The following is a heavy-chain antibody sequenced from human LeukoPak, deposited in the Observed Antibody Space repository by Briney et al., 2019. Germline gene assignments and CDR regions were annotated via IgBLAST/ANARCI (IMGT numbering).Heavy chain of an antibody. V-gene: IGHV6-1*01. CDR3: ARDGTYRLDY. CDR1: GDSVSSNSVA. J-gene: IGHJ4*02. Sequence: SQTLSLTCAISGDSVSSNSVAWNWIRQSPSRGLEWLGRTFYRSKWFNDYAVSVKGRITINPDTSKNQFSLQLNSVTPEDTAVYYCARDGTYRLDYWGQGTLVTVSS. CDR2: TFYRSKWFN.